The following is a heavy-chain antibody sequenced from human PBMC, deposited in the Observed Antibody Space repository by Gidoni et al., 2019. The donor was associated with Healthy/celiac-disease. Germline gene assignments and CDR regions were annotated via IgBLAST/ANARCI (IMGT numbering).Heavy chain of an antibody. CDR2: INPNSGDT. D-gene: IGHD6-6*01. V-gene: IGHV1-2*06. Sequence: QVQLVQSGAEVKKPGASVKVSCKASGYTFTGYYMHWVRQAPGQGLEWMGRINPNSGDTNYAQKFQGRVTMTRDTSISTAYMELSRLRSDDTAVYYCARARTNFDYSTSSPKRLSYYYGMDVWGQGTTVTVSS. CDR1: GYTFTGYY. J-gene: IGHJ6*02. CDR3: ARARTNFDYSTSSPKRLSYYYGMDV.